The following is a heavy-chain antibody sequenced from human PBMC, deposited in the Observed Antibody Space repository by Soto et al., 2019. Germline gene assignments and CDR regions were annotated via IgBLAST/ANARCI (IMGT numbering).Heavy chain of an antibody. CDR1: GGSFSGYY. J-gene: IGHJ3*02. CDR3: ARTYDADSSGYSDAFDI. V-gene: IGHV4-34*01. CDR2: INHSGST. Sequence: SETLSLTCAVYGGSFSGYYWSWIRQPPGKGLEWIGEINHSGSTNYNPSLKSRVTISVDTSKNQFSLKLSSVTAADTAVYYCARTYDADSSGYSDAFDIWGQRTMVTVS. D-gene: IGHD3-22*01.